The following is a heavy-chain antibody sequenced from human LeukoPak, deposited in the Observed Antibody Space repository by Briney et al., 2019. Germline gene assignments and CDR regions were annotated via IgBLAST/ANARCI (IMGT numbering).Heavy chain of an antibody. V-gene: IGHV3-7*01. CDR3: VRLPYYDVLAGTDY. Sequence: GGSLRLSCAASGFTFSRNRTDWVRQAPGKGLEWVANIKQDGSEKYYVDSVKGRFTISRDNAKNSLYLQMNSLRAEDTAVYYCVRLPYYDVLAGTDYWGQGTLVTVFS. D-gene: IGHD3-9*01. CDR2: IKQDGSEK. J-gene: IGHJ4*02. CDR1: GFTFSRNR.